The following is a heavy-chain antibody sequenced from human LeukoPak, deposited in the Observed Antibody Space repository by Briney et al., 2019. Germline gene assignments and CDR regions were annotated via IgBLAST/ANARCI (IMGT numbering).Heavy chain of an antibody. CDR1: GYTFTSYD. Sequence: ASVKVSCKASGYTFTSYDINWVRQATGQGLEWMGWINPNSGGTNYAQKFQGRVTMTRDTSISTAYMELSRLRSDDTAVYYCARDSAQTTYYYDSSGYYLDYWGQGTLVTVSS. V-gene: IGHV1-2*02. D-gene: IGHD3-22*01. J-gene: IGHJ4*02. CDR3: ARDSAQTTYYYDSSGYYLDY. CDR2: INPNSGGT.